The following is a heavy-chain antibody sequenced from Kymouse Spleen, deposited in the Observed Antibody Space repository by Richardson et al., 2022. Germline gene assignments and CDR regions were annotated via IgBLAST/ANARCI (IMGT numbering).Heavy chain of an antibody. V-gene: IGHV4-39*01. D-gene: IGHD1-7*01. CDR1: GGSISSSSYY. J-gene: IGHJ6*02. Sequence: QLQLQESGPGLVKPSETLSLTCTVSGGSISSSSYYWGWIRQPPGKGLEWIGSIYYSGSTYYNPSLKSRVTISVDTSKNQFSLKLSSVTAADTAVYYCARQDWNYHYYYYGMDVWGQGTTVTVSS. CDR3: ARQDWNYHYYYYGMDV. CDR2: IYYSGST.